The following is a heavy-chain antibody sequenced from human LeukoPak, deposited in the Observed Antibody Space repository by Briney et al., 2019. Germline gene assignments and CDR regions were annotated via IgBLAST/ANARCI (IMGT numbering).Heavy chain of an antibody. Sequence: SETLSLTCTVSGGSISSYYWSWIRQPPGKGLEWIGYIYSSGHTNYNPSLKSRVTISVDTSKNQFSLSLTSVTAADTAVYYCARHFSGAAAPLPFDYWGRGTLVTVSS. CDR3: ARHFSGAAAPLPFDY. V-gene: IGHV4-59*08. D-gene: IGHD6-13*01. J-gene: IGHJ4*02. CDR1: GGSISSYY. CDR2: IYSSGHT.